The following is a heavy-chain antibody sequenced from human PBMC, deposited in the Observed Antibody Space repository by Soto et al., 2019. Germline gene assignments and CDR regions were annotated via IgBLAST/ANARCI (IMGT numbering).Heavy chain of an antibody. CDR3: ARGWGYDSNDYYYAY. V-gene: IGHV1-69*01. CDR2: IIPIFGTA. J-gene: IGHJ4*02. Sequence: QVQLVQSGAEVRKPGSSVKFSCKASGGTFSRHAISWVRQAPGQGLEWMGGIIPIFGTANHAQKFQGRVTIIADESTSTVYMELSSLRSADTAMYYCARGWGYDSNDYYYAYWGQGTLVIVSS. CDR1: GGTFSRHA. D-gene: IGHD3-22*01.